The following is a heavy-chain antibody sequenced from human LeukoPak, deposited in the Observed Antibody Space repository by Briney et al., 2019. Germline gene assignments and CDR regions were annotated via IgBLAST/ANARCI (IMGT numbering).Heavy chain of an antibody. J-gene: IGHJ6*02. V-gene: IGHV4-4*07. D-gene: IGHD6-6*01. CDR2: IYTSGST. Sequence: SETPSLTCTVSGGSISSDYWSWIRQPAGKGLEWIGRIYTSGSTNYNPSLKSRVTMSVDTSKNQFSLKLSSVTAADTAVYYCATSSSSNSDYYYYYGMDVWGQGTTVTVSS. CDR3: ATSSSSNSDYYYYYGMDV. CDR1: GGSISSDY.